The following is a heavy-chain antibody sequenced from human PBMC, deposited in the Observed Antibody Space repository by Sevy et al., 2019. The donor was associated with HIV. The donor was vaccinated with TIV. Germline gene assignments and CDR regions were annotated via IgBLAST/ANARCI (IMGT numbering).Heavy chain of an antibody. J-gene: IGHJ4*02. CDR1: GFTFSTYA. CDR2: ISHDERTT. D-gene: IGHD1-1*01. V-gene: IGHV3-30*04. Sequence: GGSLRLSCAASGFTFSTYAMQWLRQAPGKGLEWVAVISHDERTTYYADSVKGRFTISRDNSKNTLYLQMDSLRPEDTTIYYCARDPGNSGNYWGQGTLVTVSS. CDR3: ARDPGNSGNY.